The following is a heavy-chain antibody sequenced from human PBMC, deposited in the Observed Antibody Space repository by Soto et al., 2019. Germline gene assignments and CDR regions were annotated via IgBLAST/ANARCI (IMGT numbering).Heavy chain of an antibody. CDR1: GGSISSGGYY. Sequence: QVHLQESGPGLVKPSQTLSLTCTVSGGSISSGGYYWSWIRQHPGKGLEWIGYIYYSGSTYYNPSLKSRVTISVDTSKNQFSLKLSSVTAADTAVYYCARGPPLATVTTDFDYWGQGTLVTVSS. CDR2: IYYSGST. CDR3: ARGPPLATVTTDFDY. J-gene: IGHJ4*02. D-gene: IGHD4-17*01. V-gene: IGHV4-31*03.